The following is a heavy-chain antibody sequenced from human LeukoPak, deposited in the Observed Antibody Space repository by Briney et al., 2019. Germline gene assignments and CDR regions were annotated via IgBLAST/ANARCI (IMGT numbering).Heavy chain of an antibody. D-gene: IGHD4-17*01. CDR2: RKQDGTSK. CDR3: AKGPVRSDYQSYYYYMAV. CDR1: GFSFSRSW. V-gene: IGHV3-7*01. J-gene: IGHJ6*03. Sequence: GGSLRLSCAASGFSFSRSWMGWVRQAPGQGLEWVANRKQDGTSKYYEDSLKGRFTISRDNAKNSVYLQMNSVGADDTAVYYCAKGPVRSDYQSYYYYMAVWGKGTTVTVSS.